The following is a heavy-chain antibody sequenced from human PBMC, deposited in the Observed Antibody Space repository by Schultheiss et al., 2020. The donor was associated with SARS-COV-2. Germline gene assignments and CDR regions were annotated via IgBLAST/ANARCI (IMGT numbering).Heavy chain of an antibody. CDR3: AKDTRDIVVVPAATQSDYYYYGMDV. Sequence: GGSLRLSCAASGFTFDDYAMHWVRQAPGKGLEWVSGISWNSGSIGYADSVKGRFTISRDNAKNSLYLQMNSLRAEDTALYYCAKDTRDIVVVPAATQSDYYYYGMDVWGQGTTVTVSS. CDR1: GFTFDDYA. J-gene: IGHJ6*02. CDR2: ISWNSGSI. D-gene: IGHD2-2*01. V-gene: IGHV3-9*01.